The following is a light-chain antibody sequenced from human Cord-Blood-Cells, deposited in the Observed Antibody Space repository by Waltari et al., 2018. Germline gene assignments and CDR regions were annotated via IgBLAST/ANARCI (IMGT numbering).Light chain of an antibody. Sequence: QSALTQPPSASGSPGQSVTIPCTGTSSVVGGYNYVSWYQQHPGKAPKLMIYEVSKRPSGVPDRFSGSKSGNTASLTVSGLQAEDEADYYCSSYAGSNNVFGTGTKVTVL. CDR2: EVS. CDR1: SSVVGGYNY. J-gene: IGLJ1*01. CDR3: SSYAGSNNV. V-gene: IGLV2-8*01.